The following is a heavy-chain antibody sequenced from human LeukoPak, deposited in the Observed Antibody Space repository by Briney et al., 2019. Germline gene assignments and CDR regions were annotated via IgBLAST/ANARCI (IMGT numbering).Heavy chain of an antibody. CDR3: AKEAAAGPFDY. CDR2: ISYDGSNK. CDR1: GFTFSSYG. J-gene: IGHJ4*02. Sequence: PGRSLRLSCAASGFTFSSYGMHWVRQAPGKGLEWVAVISYDGSNKYYADSVKGRFTISRDNSKNTLYLQMNSLRAEDTAVYYCAKEAAAGPFDYWGQGTLVTVSS. D-gene: IGHD6-13*01. V-gene: IGHV3-30*18.